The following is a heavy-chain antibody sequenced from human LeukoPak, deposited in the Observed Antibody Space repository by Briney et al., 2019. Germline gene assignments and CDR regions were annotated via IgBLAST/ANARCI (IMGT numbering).Heavy chain of an antibody. J-gene: IGHJ4*02. CDR2: INWNDGST. D-gene: IGHD5-12*01. V-gene: IGHV3-20*04. CDR3: ARVAYSAYDYPTLLPPFDY. Sequence: GGSLRLSCAASGFNVSSNYMSWVRQAPGKGLEWVSGINWNDGSTAYADSVKGRFTISRDNAKNSLSLQMNSLRAEDTALYYCARVAYSAYDYPTLLPPFDYWGQGTLVTVSS. CDR1: GFNVSSNY.